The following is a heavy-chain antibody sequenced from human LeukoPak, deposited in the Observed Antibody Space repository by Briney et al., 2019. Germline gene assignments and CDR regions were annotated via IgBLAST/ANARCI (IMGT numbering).Heavy chain of an antibody. CDR1: GYAFTTYY. CDR3: ARLNDYGDY. Sequence: GASVKDSCKASGYAFTTYYLHWVRQAPGQGLEWMGIINPSGGSTNYAQKFQGRVTMTRDTSTSTVYMELSSLKSEDTAVYYCARLNDYGDYWGQGTLVTVSS. J-gene: IGHJ4*02. CDR2: INPSGGST. V-gene: IGHV1-46*01. D-gene: IGHD2-8*01.